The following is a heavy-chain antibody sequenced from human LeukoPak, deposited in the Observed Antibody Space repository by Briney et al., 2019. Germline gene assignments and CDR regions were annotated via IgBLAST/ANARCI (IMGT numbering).Heavy chain of an antibody. J-gene: IGHJ5*02. CDR2: ISSSSSYI. V-gene: IGHV3-21*01. CDR1: GFTFSSYS. CDR3: ARLGNRDGYNFFDSGFDP. Sequence: GGSLRLSCAASGFTFSSYSMNWVRQAPGKGLEWVSSISSSSSYIYYADSVKGRFTISRDNAKNSLYLQMNSLRAEDTAVYYCARLGNRDGYNFFDSGFDPWGQGTLVTVSS. D-gene: IGHD5-24*01.